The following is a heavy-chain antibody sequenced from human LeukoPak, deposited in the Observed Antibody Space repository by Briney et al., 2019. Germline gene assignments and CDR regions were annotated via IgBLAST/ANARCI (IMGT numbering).Heavy chain of an antibody. V-gene: IGHV4-59*01. CDR3: ARGGVLKSVDY. J-gene: IGHJ4*02. CDR2: VYDIGST. Sequence: SETLSLTCTVSGGSISSYYWNWIRQPAGKGLEWIGCVYDIGSTKYNPSLKSRVTISVDTSKNQFSLRLSSVTAADTAVYYCARGGVLKSVDYWGQGTLVAVSS. D-gene: IGHD3-16*01. CDR1: GGSISSYY.